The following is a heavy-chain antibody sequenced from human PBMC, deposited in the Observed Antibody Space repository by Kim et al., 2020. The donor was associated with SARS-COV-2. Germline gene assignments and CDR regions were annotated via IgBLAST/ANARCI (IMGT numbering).Heavy chain of an antibody. Sequence: ASVKVSCKASGYTFIGYYMHWVRQAPGQGLEWMGRINPNSGGTNYAQKFQGRVTMTRDTSISTAYMELSSLRSDDTAVYYCARLKSAGGPVYSYFGMDVWGQGTTVTVSS. CDR3: ARLKSAGGPVYSYFGMDV. J-gene: IGHJ6*02. CDR2: INPNSGGT. D-gene: IGHD2-15*01. V-gene: IGHV1-2*06. CDR1: GYTFIGYY.